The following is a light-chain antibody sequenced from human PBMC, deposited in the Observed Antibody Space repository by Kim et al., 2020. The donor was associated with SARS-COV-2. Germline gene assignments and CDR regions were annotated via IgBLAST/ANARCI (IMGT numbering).Light chain of an antibody. V-gene: IGLV3-25*03. J-gene: IGLJ2*01. CDR2: KDT. CDR1: ALPRQF. CDR3: QSADSNGTYHYLQ. Sequence: SYELTQPPSVSVSPGQTARITCSGDALPRQFAYWYQQKPGQPPVLVTYKDTERPSGIPERFSGSRSGTTVTLTINEVRAEDEADYYCQSADSNGTYHYLQFAGGTQLTVL.